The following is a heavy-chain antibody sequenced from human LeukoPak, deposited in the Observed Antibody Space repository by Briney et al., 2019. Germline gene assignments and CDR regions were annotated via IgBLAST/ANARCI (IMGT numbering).Heavy chain of an antibody. CDR1: GDSISNYW. CDR2: MYTSGDT. Sequence: SETLSLTCSVSGDSISNYWWNWIRQPAGKELEWIERMYTSGDTNYNPSLKSRVTMSVDTSKNQVSLRLTSVIAADTAVYYCARGSREMATIFDYWGQGTLVTVSS. J-gene: IGHJ4*02. D-gene: IGHD5-24*01. CDR3: ARGSREMATIFDY. V-gene: IGHV4-4*07.